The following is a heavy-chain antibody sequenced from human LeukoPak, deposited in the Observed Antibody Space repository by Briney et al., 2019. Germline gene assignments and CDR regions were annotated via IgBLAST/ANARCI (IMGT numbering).Heavy chain of an antibody. CDR3: ARVITMVRGVIRYYYYGMDV. V-gene: IGHV4-59*12. J-gene: IGHJ6*02. CDR1: GGSISSYY. Sequence: SETLSLTCTVSGGSISSYYWSWIRQPPGKGLEWIGYIYYSGSTNYNPSLKSRVTIPVDTSKNQFSLKLSSVTAADTAVYYCARVITMVRGVIRYYYYGMDVWGQGTTVTVSS. D-gene: IGHD3-10*01. CDR2: IYYSGST.